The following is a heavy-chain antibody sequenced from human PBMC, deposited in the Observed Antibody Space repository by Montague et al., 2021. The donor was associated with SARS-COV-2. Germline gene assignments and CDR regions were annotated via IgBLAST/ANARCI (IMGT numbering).Heavy chain of an antibody. CDR3: VRHPNYDGLNGPPDF. D-gene: IGHD3-9*01. CDR2: VMYNKGT. Sequence: SETLSLTCTVSGVSVTDYYWSWIRQPPGKGLEWVGDVMYNKGTNSNPSLKSRVAISVDTSKNQFSLILTSVTAADPAFYYCVRHPNYDGLNGPPDFWGQGTLVTVSS. V-gene: IGHV4-59*08. CDR1: GVSVTDYY. J-gene: IGHJ4*02.